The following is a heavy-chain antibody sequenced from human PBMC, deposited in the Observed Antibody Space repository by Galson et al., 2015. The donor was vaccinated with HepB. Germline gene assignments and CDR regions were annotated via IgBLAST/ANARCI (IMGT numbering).Heavy chain of an antibody. J-gene: IGHJ4*02. CDR1: GGSISSSSYY. V-gene: IGHV4-39*07. Sequence: ETLSLTCTVSGGSISSSSYYWGWIRQPPGKGLEWIGSIYYSGSTHYNPSLKSRVTISVDTSKNQFSLKLSSVTAADTAVYYCARGLDFSWDDYWGQGTLVTVSS. CDR3: ARGLDFSWDDY. CDR2: IYYSGST. D-gene: IGHD6-13*01.